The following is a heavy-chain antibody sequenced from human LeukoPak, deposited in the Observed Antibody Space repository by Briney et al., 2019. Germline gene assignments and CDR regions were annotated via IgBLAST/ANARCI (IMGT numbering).Heavy chain of an antibody. CDR3: ARVYGSGFYQIDY. Sequence: AGGSLRLSCAAAGFTFSNYCMAWVRQAPGKGLEWVANIKEGGSAKYYVDSVRGRFTISRDNAKNSLHLQMNSLRAEDTAVYYCARVYGSGFYQIDYWGQGTLVTVSS. D-gene: IGHD6-19*01. V-gene: IGHV3-7*04. CDR2: IKEGGSAK. CDR1: GFTFSNYC. J-gene: IGHJ4*02.